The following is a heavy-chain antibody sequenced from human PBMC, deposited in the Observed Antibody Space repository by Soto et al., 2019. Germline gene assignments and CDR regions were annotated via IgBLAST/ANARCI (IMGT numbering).Heavy chain of an antibody. V-gene: IGHV1-2*04. D-gene: IGHD3-10*01. J-gene: IGHJ6*02. CDR3: ARDLVSITIVRGVIRETNYYYGMDV. Sequence: ASVKVSCKASGYTFTGYYMHWVRQAPGQGLERMGWINPNSGGTNYAQKFQGWVTMTRETSISTAYMELSRLRTDDTAVYYCARDLVSITIVRGVIRETNYYYGMDVWGQVTTVTVSS. CDR1: GYTFTGYY. CDR2: INPNSGGT.